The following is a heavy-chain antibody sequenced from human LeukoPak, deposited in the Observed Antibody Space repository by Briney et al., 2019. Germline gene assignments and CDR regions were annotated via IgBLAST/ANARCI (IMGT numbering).Heavy chain of an antibody. J-gene: IGHJ4*02. Sequence: GGSLRLPCAASGFIFSDYWMSWVRQAPGKGLEWVANIKEDGSEKYYIDSVKGRFTISRDNAKRSVFLQMNSLRVEDMAVYYCARVEGRNSCPDYWGQGTLVTVSS. CDR3: ARVEGRNSCPDY. CDR1: GFIFSDYW. V-gene: IGHV3-7*01. CDR2: IKEDGSEK. D-gene: IGHD2-2*01.